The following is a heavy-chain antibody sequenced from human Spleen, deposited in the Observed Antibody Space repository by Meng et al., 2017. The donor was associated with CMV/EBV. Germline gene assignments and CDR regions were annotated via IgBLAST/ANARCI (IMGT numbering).Heavy chain of an antibody. Sequence: SLKISCAASGFTFRSYEINWVRQAPGKGLEWVSGISWNSGSIDYADYVKGRFSISRDNAKNSLYLQMNSLRPEDTALYYCVKNMGGFLEFAFDIWGQGTMVTVSS. CDR3: VKNMGGFLEFAFDI. CDR2: ISWNSGSI. J-gene: IGHJ3*02. CDR1: GFTFRSYE. D-gene: IGHD3-3*01. V-gene: IGHV3-9*01.